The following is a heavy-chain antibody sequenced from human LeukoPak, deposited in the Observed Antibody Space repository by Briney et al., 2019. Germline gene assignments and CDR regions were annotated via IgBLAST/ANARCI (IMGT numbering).Heavy chain of an antibody. CDR1: GFIFSSYN. J-gene: IGHJ4*02. CDR3: ARVHYSSGWYIDY. D-gene: IGHD6-19*01. V-gene: IGHV3-21*06. CDR2: INPNGDYI. Sequence: PGGSLRLSCAASGFIFSSYNMNWVRQAPGKGLEWVSSINPNGDYIYYADSVKGRFTISRDNAKNSLYLQMTSLKAEDTAVYFCARVHYSSGWYIDYWGQGTLVTVSS.